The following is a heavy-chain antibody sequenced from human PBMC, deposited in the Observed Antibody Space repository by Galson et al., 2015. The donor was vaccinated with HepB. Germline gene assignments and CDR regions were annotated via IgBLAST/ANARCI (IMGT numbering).Heavy chain of an antibody. V-gene: IGHV3-74*01. Sequence: LRLSCAASGFPFSRYWMHWVRQAPGKGLEWVSRINTDGSSTSYADSVKGRFTILRDNAKNTLYLQMNGLRAEDTAVYYCATAGNYRLDNWGQGTLVTVSS. CDR1: GFPFSRYW. D-gene: IGHD1-7*01. CDR3: ATAGNYRLDN. CDR2: INTDGSST. J-gene: IGHJ4*02.